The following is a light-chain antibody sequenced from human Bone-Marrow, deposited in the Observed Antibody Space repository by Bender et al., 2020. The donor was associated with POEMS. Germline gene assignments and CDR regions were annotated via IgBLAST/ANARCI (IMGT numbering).Light chain of an antibody. V-gene: IGLV3-25*03. CDR3: QSTDRSLYV. Sequence: YELTQPPSVSVSPGQTARITCSADALSKEYTYWYQQKPGQAPVLVMSKASERPSGIPERFSGSSSGTTVTLTISGVQAEDEADYYCQSTDRSLYVFGTGTKVTVL. CDR1: ALSKEY. J-gene: IGLJ1*01. CDR2: KAS.